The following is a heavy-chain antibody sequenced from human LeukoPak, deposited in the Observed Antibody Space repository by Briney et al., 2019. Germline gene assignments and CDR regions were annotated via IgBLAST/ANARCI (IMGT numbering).Heavy chain of an antibody. CDR1: GGSISSSNW. J-gene: IGHJ4*02. Sequence: PSGTLSLTCAVSGGSISSSNWWSWVRQPPGKGLEWIGEIYHSGSTNYNPSLKSRVTISVDKSKNQFSLKLSSVTAADTAVYYCATYYYDSSGYFYYFDYWGQGTLVTVFS. D-gene: IGHD3-22*01. V-gene: IGHV4-4*02. CDR3: ATYYYDSSGYFYYFDY. CDR2: IYHSGST.